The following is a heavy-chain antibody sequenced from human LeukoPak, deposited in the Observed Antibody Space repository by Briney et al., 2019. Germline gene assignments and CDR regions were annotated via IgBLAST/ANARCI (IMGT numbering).Heavy chain of an antibody. CDR3: ARDAGLHQLLKKNWFDP. J-gene: IGHJ5*02. Sequence: ASVKVSCKASGYTFTSYDINWVRQATGQGLEWMGGIIPIFGTANYAQKFQGRVTITADESTSTAYMELSSLRSEDTAVYYCARDAGLHQLLKKNWFDPWGQGTLVTVSS. V-gene: IGHV1-69*13. CDR2: IIPIFGTA. D-gene: IGHD2-2*01. CDR1: GYTFTSYD.